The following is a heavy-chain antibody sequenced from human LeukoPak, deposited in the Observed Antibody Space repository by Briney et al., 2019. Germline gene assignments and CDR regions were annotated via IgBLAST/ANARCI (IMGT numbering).Heavy chain of an antibody. Sequence: PGGSLRLSCAASGFTFSDYYMAWIRQAPGKGREWVSYINHRGSSMYYADSVKGRFTISRDNSKSTLYIQMNSLRAEDTAVYYCARAKPKNMVRGLIMRRESRYYFDYWGQGTLVTVSS. D-gene: IGHD3-10*01. CDR2: INHRGSSM. V-gene: IGHV3-11*01. CDR1: GFTFSDYY. CDR3: ARAKPKNMVRGLIMRRESRYYFDY. J-gene: IGHJ4*02.